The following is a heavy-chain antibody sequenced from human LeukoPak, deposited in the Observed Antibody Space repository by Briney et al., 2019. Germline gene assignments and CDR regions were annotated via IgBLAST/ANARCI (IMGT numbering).Heavy chain of an antibody. CDR2: INEDGSEK. CDR3: ARDGWDNSGYFDY. D-gene: IGHD3-22*01. J-gene: IGHJ4*02. Sequence: GGSLRLSCAASGFTFSRYWMNWVRQAPGKGLEWVANINEDGSEKYYVDSVKGRFTISRDNAKNSLYLQMNSLRAEDTALYYCARDGWDNSGYFDYWGQGTLVTVSS. CDR1: GFTFSRYW. V-gene: IGHV3-7*01.